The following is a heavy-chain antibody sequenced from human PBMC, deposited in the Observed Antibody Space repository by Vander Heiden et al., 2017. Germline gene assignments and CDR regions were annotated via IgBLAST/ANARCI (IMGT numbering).Heavy chain of an antibody. CDR3: AKDWSSFDY. V-gene: IGHV3-23*01. D-gene: IGHD1-26*01. Sequence: EVQLLESGGGLVQPGGSLRLACEASGFTFSSYAMTGVRQAPGKGLEWVSGISAGGYSTDYADSVKGRFTISRDNSKNTLYLEMNSLRAEDTAVYYCAKDWSSFDYWGQGSLVTVSS. CDR1: GFTFSSYA. CDR2: ISAGGYST. J-gene: IGHJ4*02.